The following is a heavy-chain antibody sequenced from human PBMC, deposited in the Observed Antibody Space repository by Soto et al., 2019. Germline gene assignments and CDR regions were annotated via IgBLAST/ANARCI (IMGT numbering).Heavy chain of an antibody. Sequence: GESLKISCKGSGYSFTSYWIGWVRQMPGKGLEWMGIIYPGDSDTRYSPSFQGQVTISADKSISTAYLQWSSLKASDTAMYYCESQRGGYSGYDPFDYWGQGTLVTVYS. D-gene: IGHD5-12*01. V-gene: IGHV5-51*01. CDR1: GYSFTSYW. CDR2: IYPGDSDT. J-gene: IGHJ4*02. CDR3: ESQRGGYSGYDPFDY.